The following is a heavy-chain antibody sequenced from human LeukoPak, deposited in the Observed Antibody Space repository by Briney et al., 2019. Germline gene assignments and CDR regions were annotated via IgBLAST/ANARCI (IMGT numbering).Heavy chain of an antibody. D-gene: IGHD3-3*01. CDR2: IKQDGSEK. CDR3: ASNYFMPYDFWSGFDY. J-gene: IGHJ4*02. Sequence: PGGSLRLSCAASGFTFSSYWMSWVRQAPGKGLEWVANIKQDGSEKYYVDSVKGRFTISRDNAKNSLYLQMNSLRAEDTAVYYCASNYFMPYDFWSGFDYWGQGTLVTVSS. CDR1: GFTFSSYW. V-gene: IGHV3-7*01.